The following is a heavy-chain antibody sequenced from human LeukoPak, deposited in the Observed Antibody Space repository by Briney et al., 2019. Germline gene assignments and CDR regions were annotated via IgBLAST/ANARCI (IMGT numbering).Heavy chain of an antibody. J-gene: IGHJ4*02. CDR1: GFTFSSYS. CDR3: ARGPIYDFWSGYYNYFDY. Sequence: PGGSLRLSCAASGFTFSSYSMNWVRQAPGKGLEWVSSISSSSSYIYYADSVKGRFTISRDNAKNSLYLQMYSLRAEDTAVYYCARGPIYDFWSGYYNYFDYWGQGTLVTASS. D-gene: IGHD3-3*01. CDR2: ISSSSSYI. V-gene: IGHV3-21*01.